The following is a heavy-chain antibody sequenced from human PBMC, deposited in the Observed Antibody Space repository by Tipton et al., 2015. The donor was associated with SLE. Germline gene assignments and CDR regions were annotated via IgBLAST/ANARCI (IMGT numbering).Heavy chain of an antibody. CDR2: SNESGIT. V-gene: IGHV4-34*01. Sequence: TLSLTCAVYGGSFNGHYWNWFRQPPGKGLEWIGESNESGITHYNSSLKSRVTVSVDTSKNQFSLKLSSVTAADTAVYYCARERLYSSSWFSDWGQGTLVTVSS. D-gene: IGHD6-13*01. CDR1: GGSFNGHY. CDR3: ARERLYSSSWFSD. J-gene: IGHJ4*02.